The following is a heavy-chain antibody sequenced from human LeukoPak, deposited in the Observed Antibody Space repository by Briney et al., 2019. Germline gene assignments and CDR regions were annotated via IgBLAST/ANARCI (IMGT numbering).Heavy chain of an antibody. CDR1: GFTFSSYG. J-gene: IGHJ3*02. V-gene: IGHV3-30*18. CDR3: AKHPAFDI. CDR2: ISCDGSNK. Sequence: GGSLRLSCAASGFTFSSYGMHWVRQAPGKGLEWVAVISCDGSNKYYADSVKGRFTISRDNSKNTLYLQMNSLRAEDTAVYYCAKHPAFDIWGQGTMVTVSS.